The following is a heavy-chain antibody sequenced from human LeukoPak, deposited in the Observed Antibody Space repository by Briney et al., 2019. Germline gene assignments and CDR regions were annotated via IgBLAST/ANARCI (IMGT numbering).Heavy chain of an antibody. J-gene: IGHJ4*02. CDR3: ARSPPAAHAYFDS. D-gene: IGHD6-13*01. Sequence: PSETLSLTCAVYGGSFSGNYWSWIRQPPGKGLEWIGEINHSEGTNYNPSLKSRVTISVDTSKKQFSLKLTSVTAADTAVYYCARSPPAAHAYFDSWGQGILVTVSS. CDR2: INHSEGT. CDR1: GGSFSGNY. V-gene: IGHV4-34*01.